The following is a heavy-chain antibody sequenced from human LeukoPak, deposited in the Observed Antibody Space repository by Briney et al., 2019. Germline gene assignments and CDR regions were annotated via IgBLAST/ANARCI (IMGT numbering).Heavy chain of an antibody. J-gene: IGHJ4*02. D-gene: IGHD4-17*01. V-gene: IGHV3-23*01. CDR3: ARARTTRGFDY. CDR2: IGVNT. Sequence: GGSLRLSCAASGFTFSNYAMSWVRQAPGKGLEWVSAIGVNTYYTDSVKGRFTISRDNAKNTLYLQMNSLRAEDTAVYYCARARTTRGFDYWGQGTLVTVSS. CDR1: GFTFSNYA.